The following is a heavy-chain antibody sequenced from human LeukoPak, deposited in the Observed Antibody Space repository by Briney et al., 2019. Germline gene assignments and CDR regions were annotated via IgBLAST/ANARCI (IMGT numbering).Heavy chain of an antibody. J-gene: IGHJ4*02. D-gene: IGHD1-26*01. Sequence: ASVKVSCKASGYTFTGYYMHWVRQAPGQGLEWMGWMNPNSGNTGYAQKFQGRVTINRNTSISTAYMELSSLRSEDTAVYYCARVIVGGPYYFDYWGQGTLVTVSS. CDR1: GYTFTGYY. CDR3: ARVIVGGPYYFDY. V-gene: IGHV1-8*03. CDR2: MNPNSGNT.